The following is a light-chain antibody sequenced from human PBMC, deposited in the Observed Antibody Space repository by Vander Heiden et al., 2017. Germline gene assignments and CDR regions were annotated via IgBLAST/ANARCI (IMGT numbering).Light chain of an antibody. J-gene: IGLJ1*01. CDR1: SSNIGSNY. CDR2: KNN. CDR3: AAWDDSLSVYV. Sequence: QSVLTQPPSALGTPGQRVPISCSRSSSNIGSNYVYWYQQLPGAAPQLLIYKNNQRPSGVPDRFSGSKSGTSASLAISGLRSEDEADYYCAAWDDSLSVYVFGSGTKVTVL. V-gene: IGLV1-47*01.